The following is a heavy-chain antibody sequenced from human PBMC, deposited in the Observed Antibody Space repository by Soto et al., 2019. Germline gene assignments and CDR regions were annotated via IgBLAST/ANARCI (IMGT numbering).Heavy chain of an antibody. Sequence: SETLSLTCTVSGGSISSGGYYWSWIRQHPGKGLEWIGYIYYSGSTYYNPSLKSRVTISVDTSKNQFSLKLISVTAADTAVYSCARDSGWGDYYYGMDVWGQGTTVTVSS. D-gene: IGHD3-16*01. J-gene: IGHJ6*02. V-gene: IGHV4-31*03. CDR2: IYYSGST. CDR1: GGSISSGGYY. CDR3: ARDSGWGDYYYGMDV.